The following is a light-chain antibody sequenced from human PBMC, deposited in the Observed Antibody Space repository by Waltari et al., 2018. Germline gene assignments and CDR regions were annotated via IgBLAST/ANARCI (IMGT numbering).Light chain of an antibody. CDR1: RSDVGCYNL. CDR3: CSYAGSSTPHV. J-gene: IGLJ1*01. CDR2: EGS. Sequence: QSALTQPASVSGSPGQSITISCTGTRSDVGCYNLVSVYQQYPGKAPKLMIYEGSKRPSGVSNRFSGSKSGNTASLTISGLQAEDEADYYCCSYAGSSTPHVFGTGTKVIV. V-gene: IGLV2-23*01.